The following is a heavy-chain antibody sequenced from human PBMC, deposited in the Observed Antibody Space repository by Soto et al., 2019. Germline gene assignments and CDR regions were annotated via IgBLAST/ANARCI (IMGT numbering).Heavy chain of an antibody. CDR2: ISYDGDNE. CDR3: AKDGXXXXXXXXXXXXXXFXY. Sequence: QVQLVESGGGVVQPGRSLRLSCAASGFTFSNYGMHWVRQAPGKGLEWVAIISYDGDNEYYADSVRGRFTISRDNSKNTLYLQTSSLRHEDTAVYYCAKDGXXXXXXXXXXXXXXFXYWGQGTLVTVSS. J-gene: IGHJ4*02. V-gene: IGHV3-30*18. CDR1: GFTFSNYG.